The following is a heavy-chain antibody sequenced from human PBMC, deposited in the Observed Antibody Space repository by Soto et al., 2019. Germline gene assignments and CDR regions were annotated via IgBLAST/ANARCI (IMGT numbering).Heavy chain of an antibody. J-gene: IGHJ4*02. D-gene: IGHD6-13*01. V-gene: IGHV3-30-3*01. CDR2: ISYDGANI. CDR1: EFTFSSYW. CDR3: ARPQKLVYYDY. Sequence: GGSLRLSCAASEFTFSSYWMSWVRQAPGKGLEWVAVISYDGANIYYADSVRGRFTISRDNSKNTGYLQMNSLRPDDTAVYFCARPQKLVYYDYWGQGTLVTVPQ.